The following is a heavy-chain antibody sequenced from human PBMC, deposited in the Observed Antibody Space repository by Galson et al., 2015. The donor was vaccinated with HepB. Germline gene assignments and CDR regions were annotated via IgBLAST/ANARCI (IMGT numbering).Heavy chain of an antibody. CDR3: ARGYYDSSGYDAFDI. Sequence: SVKVSCKASGYTFTTYAINWVRQAPGQGLEWMGWINTNTGNPTYAQGFTGRFVFSLDTSVSTAYLQISSLKAEDTAVYYCARGYYDSSGYDAFDIWGQGTMGTVSS. CDR1: GYTFTTYA. D-gene: IGHD3-22*01. V-gene: IGHV7-4-1*02. J-gene: IGHJ3*02. CDR2: INTNTGNP.